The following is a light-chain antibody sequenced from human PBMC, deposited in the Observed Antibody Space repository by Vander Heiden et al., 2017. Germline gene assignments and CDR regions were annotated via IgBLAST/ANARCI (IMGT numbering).Light chain of an antibody. J-gene: IGKJ1*01. CDR2: EAS. V-gene: IGKV1-5*03. Sequence: IQMTQSPSTLSASVGDRVTITCRASQSISAWLAWYQQKPGKAPKLLIDEASSLQIGVPSRFSGSGSGTDFTLTISNLQADDFATYYCQQYDDYSRTFGQGTKVEIK. CDR1: QSISAW. CDR3: QQYDDYSRT.